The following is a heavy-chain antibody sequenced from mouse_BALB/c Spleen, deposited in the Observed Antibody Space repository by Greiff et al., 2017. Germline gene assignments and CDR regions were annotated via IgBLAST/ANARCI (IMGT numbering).Heavy chain of an antibody. Sequence: QVQLKQSGPGLVAPSQSLSITCTVSGFSLTSYGVHWVRQPPGKGLEWLGVIWAGGSTNYNSALMSRLSISKDNSKSQVFLKMNSLQTDDTAMYYCAREGSYYGSTWFAYWGQGTLVTVSA. D-gene: IGHD1-1*01. CDR1: GFSLTSYG. CDR3: AREGSYYGSTWFAY. CDR2: IWAGGST. J-gene: IGHJ3*01. V-gene: IGHV2-9*02.